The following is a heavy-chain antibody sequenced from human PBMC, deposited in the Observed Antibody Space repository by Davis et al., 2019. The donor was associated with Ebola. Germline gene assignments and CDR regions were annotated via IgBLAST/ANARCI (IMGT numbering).Heavy chain of an antibody. CDR2: LSHGGVS. CDR1: GGSFSEYL. J-gene: IGHJ5*02. Sequence: MPSETLSLTCAVYGGSFSEYLWSWIRQSPGKGLEWIGKLSHGGVSDYNPSLKSRVIISVDPSKNQFSLRMNSLTAADAAIYYCARTAKTSVSASGLGYTYFDPWSQGTLVTVSS. V-gene: IGHV4-34*01. CDR3: ARTAKTSVSASGLGYTYFDP. D-gene: IGHD1-1*01.